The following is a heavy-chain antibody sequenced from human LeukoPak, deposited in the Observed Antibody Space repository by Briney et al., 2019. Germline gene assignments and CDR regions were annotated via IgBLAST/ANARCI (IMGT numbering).Heavy chain of an antibody. D-gene: IGHD6-19*01. CDR2: IYTGGST. V-gene: IGHV4-4*07. J-gene: IGHJ4*02. Sequence: PSETLSLTCSVSGDSISSDYWSWIRQPAGKGLEWIGRIYTGGSTNYNPSLKSRVTMSVDMSKNQFSLKLSSVTAADTAVYYCASASGYWGQGTLVTVSS. CDR1: GDSISSDY. CDR3: ASASGY.